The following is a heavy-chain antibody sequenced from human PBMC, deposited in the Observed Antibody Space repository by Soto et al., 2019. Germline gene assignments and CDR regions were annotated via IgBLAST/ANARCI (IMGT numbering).Heavy chain of an antibody. CDR1: GGSINNHY. CDR2: VYYTGST. CDR3: ARANWYSEY. V-gene: IGHV4-59*11. Sequence: QVHLQESGPGLVKPSETLSLTCFVSGGSINNHYWSWIRQPPGKALEWIGYVYYTGSTNYNPSLKCRFTMSVDTSKNQFSLNLTSLTAADTAIYYCARANWYSEYWGQGTLVTVSS. J-gene: IGHJ4*02. D-gene: IGHD7-27*01.